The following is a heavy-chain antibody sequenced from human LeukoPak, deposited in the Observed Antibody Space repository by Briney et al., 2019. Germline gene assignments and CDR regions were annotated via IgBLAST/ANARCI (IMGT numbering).Heavy chain of an antibody. V-gene: IGHV4-59*08. CDR1: GGSISSYY. D-gene: IGHD2-8*02. Sequence: PSETLSLTCTVSGGSISSYYWSWIRQPPGKGLEWIGYIYYSGSANNNPSLKGRVTISVDTSTNQLSLRLTSVTAADTAVYYCARSRTVFDGFDIWGQGTMVTVSP. J-gene: IGHJ3*02. CDR3: ARSRTVFDGFDI. CDR2: IYYSGSA.